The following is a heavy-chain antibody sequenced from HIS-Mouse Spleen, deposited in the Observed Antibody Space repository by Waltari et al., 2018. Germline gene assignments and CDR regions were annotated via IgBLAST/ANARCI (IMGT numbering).Heavy chain of an antibody. CDR3: ARAQSPYSSSYYFDY. D-gene: IGHD6-6*01. CDR2: IIPIFGTA. Sequence: SSYAISWVRQAPGQGLEWMGGIIPIFGTANYAQKFQGRVTITADESTSTAHMELSSLRSEDTAVYYCARAQSPYSSSYYFDYWGQGTLVTVSS. V-gene: IGHV1-69*01. CDR1: SSYA. J-gene: IGHJ4*02.